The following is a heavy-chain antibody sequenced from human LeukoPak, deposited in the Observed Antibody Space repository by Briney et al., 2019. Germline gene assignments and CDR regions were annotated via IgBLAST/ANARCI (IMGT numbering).Heavy chain of an antibody. CDR2: ISGSGGST. CDR1: GFTFSSYA. CDR3: AKEGAGNRLTDAFDI. J-gene: IGHJ3*02. D-gene: IGHD1-14*01. V-gene: IGHV3-23*01. Sequence: AGGSLRLSCAASGFTFSSYAMSWVRQAPGKGLEWVSAISGSGGSTYYADSVEGRFTISRDNSKNTLYLQMNSLRAEDTAVYYCAKEGAGNRLTDAFDIWGQGTMVTVSS.